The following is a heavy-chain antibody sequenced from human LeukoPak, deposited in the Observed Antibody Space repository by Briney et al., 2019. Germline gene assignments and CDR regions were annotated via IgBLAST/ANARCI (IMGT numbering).Heavy chain of an antibody. Sequence: GGSLRLSCAASGFAFSSYAVTWVRQAPGKGLEWVSAITGSDDRTNYADSVKGRFTISRDTSKNTVYLQMNSLRAEDTATYYCAESSSLFLGFLDFWGQGTQVTVSS. CDR3: AESSSLFLGFLDF. J-gene: IGHJ4*02. D-gene: IGHD6-13*01. CDR1: GFAFSSYA. CDR2: ITGSDDRT. V-gene: IGHV3-23*01.